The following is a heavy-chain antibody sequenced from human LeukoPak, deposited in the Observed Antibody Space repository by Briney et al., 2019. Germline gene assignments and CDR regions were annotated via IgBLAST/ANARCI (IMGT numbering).Heavy chain of an antibody. CDR2: IYPGDSDT. J-gene: IGHJ4*02. V-gene: IGHV5-51*01. CDR1: GSFTSYW. Sequence: LGESLQTSCKGSGSFTSYWIGWVRQMPGKGLEWMGIIYPGDSDTRYSPSFQGQVTISADKSISTAYLQWSSLKASDTAMYYCARRATSSGPFDYWGQGTLVTVSS. D-gene: IGHD6-19*01. CDR3: ARRATSSGPFDY.